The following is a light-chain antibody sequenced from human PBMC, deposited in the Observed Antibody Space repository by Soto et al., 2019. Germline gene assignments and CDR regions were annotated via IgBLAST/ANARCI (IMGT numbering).Light chain of an antibody. CDR1: QSVSSSY. J-gene: IGKJ1*01. CDR2: GAS. Sequence: EIVLTQSPGTLSLSPGERATLSCRASQSVSSSYLAWYQQKPGQAPRLLIYGASSRATGIPDRFSGSGSGTDFTLTISRLEPEDFAVYYCQQYNHRPSFGQGTKVDI. V-gene: IGKV3-20*01. CDR3: QQYNHRPS.